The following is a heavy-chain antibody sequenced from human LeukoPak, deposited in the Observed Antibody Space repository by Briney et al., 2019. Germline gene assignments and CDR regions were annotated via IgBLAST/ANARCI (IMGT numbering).Heavy chain of an antibody. CDR1: GFTFSTNS. CDR3: ARWRCSSTSCFFDY. Sequence: TGGSLRLSCAASGFTFSTNSMNWVRQAPGKGLEWVSYISSTGGTIYYADSMKGRFTISRDNAKNSLYLQMNSLRVEDTAVYYCARWRCSSTSCFFDYWGQGTLVTVSS. D-gene: IGHD2-2*01. CDR2: ISSTGGTI. J-gene: IGHJ4*02. V-gene: IGHV3-48*04.